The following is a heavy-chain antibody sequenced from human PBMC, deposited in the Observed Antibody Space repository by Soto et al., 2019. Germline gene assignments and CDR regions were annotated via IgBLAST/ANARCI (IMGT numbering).Heavy chain of an antibody. J-gene: IGHJ3*02. CDR3: ASSTEDDSSGYHDPNDDVDI. CDR2: INSDGSST. Sequence: PGGSLRLSSAASGFTFSMYLMHWVRQAPGKGLVWVSRINSDGSSTNYADSVKGRSTISRDNAKNTLYLQMNSLRAEDTAVYYCASSTEDDSSGYHDPNDDVDIWGQVTLVTVSS. V-gene: IGHV3-74*01. CDR1: GFTFSMYL. D-gene: IGHD3-22*01.